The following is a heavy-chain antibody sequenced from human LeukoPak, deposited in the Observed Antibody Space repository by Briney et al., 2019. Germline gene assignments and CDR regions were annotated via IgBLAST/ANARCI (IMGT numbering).Heavy chain of an antibody. Sequence: SETLSLTCAVYGGSFSGYYWSWIRQPPGKGLEWIGYIYYSGSTNYNPSLKSRVTISVDTSKNQFSLKLSSVTAADTAVYYCARDSPYYYDSSGYMDVWGQGTTVTVSS. CDR3: ARDSPYYYDSSGYMDV. D-gene: IGHD3-22*01. V-gene: IGHV4-59*01. J-gene: IGHJ6*02. CDR1: GGSFSGYY. CDR2: IYYSGST.